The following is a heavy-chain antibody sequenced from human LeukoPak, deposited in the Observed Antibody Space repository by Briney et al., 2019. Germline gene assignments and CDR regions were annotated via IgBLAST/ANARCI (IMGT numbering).Heavy chain of an antibody. J-gene: IGHJ6*03. CDR3: ARGETGYEGVYYYYYMDV. Sequence: GGSLRLSCAASGFTFSSYAMNWVRQAPGRGLEWVSYIGPSGTSTYSADPVKGRFTISRDNARTSLYLQMNSLRAEDTAVYYCARGETGYEGVYYYYYMDVWGKGTTVTVSS. CDR1: GFTFSSYA. D-gene: IGHD5-12*01. CDR2: IGPSGTST. V-gene: IGHV3-48*01.